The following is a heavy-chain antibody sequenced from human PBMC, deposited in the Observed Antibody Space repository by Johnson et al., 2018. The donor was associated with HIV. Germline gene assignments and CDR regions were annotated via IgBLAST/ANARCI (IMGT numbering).Heavy chain of an antibody. CDR1: AFTFSSYA. CDR2: ISYDGTKK. J-gene: IGHJ3*02. CDR3: ARDERAAAGTRGLDAFDI. Sequence: QVQLVESGGGVVQPGRSLRLSCEASAFTFSSYAMHWVRQAPGKGLEWVAVISYDGTKKYYADSVKGRFSISRDNSENTVYLQMDSLTSDDTAVYYCARDERAAAGTRGLDAFDIWGQGTMVTVSS. D-gene: IGHD6-13*01. V-gene: IGHV3-30*04.